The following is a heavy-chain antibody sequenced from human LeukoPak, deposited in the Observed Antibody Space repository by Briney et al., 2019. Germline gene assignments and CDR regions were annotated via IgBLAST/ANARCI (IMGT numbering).Heavy chain of an antibody. D-gene: IGHD5-24*01. V-gene: IGHV3-43*01. CDR2: ISWDGGST. Sequence: PGGSLRLSCAASGFTFDDYTMHWVRQAPGKGLEWVSLISWDGGSTYYADSVKGRFTISRDNSKNSLYLQMNSLRTEDTALYYCAKDFEAATRELFFRPRRDGYNRGYYFDYWGQGTLVTVSS. J-gene: IGHJ4*02. CDR1: GFTFDDYT. CDR3: AKDFEAATRELFFRPRRDGYNRGYYFDY.